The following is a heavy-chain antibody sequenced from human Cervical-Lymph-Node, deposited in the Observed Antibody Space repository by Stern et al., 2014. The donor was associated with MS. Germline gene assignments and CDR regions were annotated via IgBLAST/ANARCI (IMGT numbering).Heavy chain of an antibody. CDR2: LYYSGST. J-gene: IGHJ6*02. CDR1: GGSISSGGYY. V-gene: IGHV4-31*03. CDR3: ARGTYYYDSSGYSYGMDV. D-gene: IGHD3-22*01. Sequence: QLQLQESGPGLVKPSQTLSLTCTVSGGSISSGGYYWSWIRQPPGKGLEWIGYLYYSGSTYYNPSLKSRVTISVDTSKNQFSLKLSSVTAADTAVYYCARGTYYYDSSGYSYGMDVWGQGTTVTVSS.